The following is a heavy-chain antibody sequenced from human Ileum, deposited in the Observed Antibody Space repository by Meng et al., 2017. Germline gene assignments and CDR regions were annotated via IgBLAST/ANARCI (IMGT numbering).Heavy chain of an antibody. CDR2: INPSGPST. Sequence: QVVQSGAGVQEPGASVRVYCKASGYTFTTYFIHWVRQAPGKGLEWMGLINPSGPSTIYTQKFQGRVTMTRDTSTSTVFMDLSSLTSEDTALYYCVRESGDGDFYFDYWGQGTLVTVSS. D-gene: IGHD2-21*02. J-gene: IGHJ4*02. CDR3: VRESGDGDFYFDY. V-gene: IGHV1-46*01. CDR1: GYTFTTYF.